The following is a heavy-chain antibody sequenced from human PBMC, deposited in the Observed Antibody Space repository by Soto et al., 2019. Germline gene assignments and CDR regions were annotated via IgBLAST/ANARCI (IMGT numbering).Heavy chain of an antibody. V-gene: IGHV1-18*04. CDR1: GYTFTTYG. Sequence: ASVKVSCKASGYTFTTYGISWVRQAPGQGLEWMGWISPYNGTTKYAEKFQGEMTMTTDTATSTAYMDLRSLRSDDTAVYYCARDGERDTGLNFYYYLHGMDAWGQGTRVTVS. CDR2: ISPYNGTT. D-gene: IGHD1-1*01. J-gene: IGHJ6*02. CDR3: ARDGERDTGLNFYYYLHGMDA.